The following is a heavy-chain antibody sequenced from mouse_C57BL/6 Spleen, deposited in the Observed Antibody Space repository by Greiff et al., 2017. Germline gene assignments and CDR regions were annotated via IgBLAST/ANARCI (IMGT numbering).Heavy chain of an antibody. J-gene: IGHJ1*03. CDR1: GYAFSSYW. Sequence: QVQLQQSGAELVKPGASVKISCKASGYAFSSYWMNWVKQRPGKGLEWIGQIYPGDGDTNSNGKFKGKATLTAYKSSSTAYMQLSSQTSEDSAVYFCARSIYYGNHWYFDVWGTGTTVTVSS. CDR3: ARSIYYGNHWYFDV. CDR2: IYPGDGDT. V-gene: IGHV1-80*01. D-gene: IGHD2-1*01.